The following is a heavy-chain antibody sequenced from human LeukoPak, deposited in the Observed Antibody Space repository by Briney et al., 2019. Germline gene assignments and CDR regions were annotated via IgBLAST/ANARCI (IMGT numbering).Heavy chain of an antibody. CDR3: GRERRGGGSSSIDI. Sequence: PSQTLSLTFSVSGGSISSGGYYWSWIRQPPGKGLEWIGHIFYSGSTYYNPSLMRRLTISVDTSKNQFSLKLSSVTPADTAVHYCGRERRGGGSSSIDIWGRGTLVTVSS. CDR2: IFYSGST. V-gene: IGHV4-30-4*01. CDR1: GGSISSGGYY. J-gene: IGHJ4*03. D-gene: IGHD6-13*01.